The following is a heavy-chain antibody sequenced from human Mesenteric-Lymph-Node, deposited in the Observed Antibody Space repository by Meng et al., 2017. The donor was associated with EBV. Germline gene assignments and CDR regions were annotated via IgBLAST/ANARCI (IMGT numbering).Heavy chain of an antibody. Sequence: QLHSQPHDPRLVKTSLTLSLTCTLTGDSIIGSTWWTWVRQPPGKGLEWIGEVYHSGTTNYNPSLKSRVTISVDKSENQFSLNLSSVTAADTAVYYCASASDGYNFGIDRWGQGTLVTVSS. J-gene: IGHJ5*02. V-gene: IGHV4-4*02. D-gene: IGHD3-3*01. CDR2: VYHSGTT. CDR3: ASASDGYNFGIDR. CDR1: GDSIIGSTW.